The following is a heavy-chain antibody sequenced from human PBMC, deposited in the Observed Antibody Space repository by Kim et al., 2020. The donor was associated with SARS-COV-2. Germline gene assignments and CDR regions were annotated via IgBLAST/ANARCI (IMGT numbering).Heavy chain of an antibody. V-gene: IGHV4-34*01. CDR2: INHSGST. D-gene: IGHD3-3*01. CDR1: GGSFSNYY. CDR3: ARGHYDFWGGYIRSFYY. Sequence: SETLSLTCAVYGGSFSNYYWSWIRQPPGKGLEWIGEINHSGSTNYNPSLKSRVTISVDTSKNQFSLKLSSVTAADTAVYYCARGHYDFWGGYIRSFYYWG. J-gene: IGHJ4*01.